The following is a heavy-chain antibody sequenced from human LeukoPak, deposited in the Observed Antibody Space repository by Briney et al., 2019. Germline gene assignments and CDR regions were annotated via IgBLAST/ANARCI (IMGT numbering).Heavy chain of an antibody. CDR2: IYTSGST. V-gene: IGHV4-4*09. Sequence: SATLSLTCTVSGGSVSNFYWSWIRQPPGRGLEWIGYIYTSGSTNYNPSLKSRVTMSVDTSKNQFSLKLSSVTATDTAIYYCARAFRDYYYYYMDVWGKGTTVTVSS. J-gene: IGHJ6*03. D-gene: IGHD2/OR15-2a*01. CDR3: ARAFRDYYYYYMDV. CDR1: GGSVSNFY.